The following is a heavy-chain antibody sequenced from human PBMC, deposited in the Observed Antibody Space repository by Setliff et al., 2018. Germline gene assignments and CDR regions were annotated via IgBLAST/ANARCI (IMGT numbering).Heavy chain of an antibody. V-gene: IGHV4-39*07. CDR2: IYYSGSA. J-gene: IGHJ3*02. CDR1: GGSISSSSYY. CDR3: ARQDGRITMIVVVMQAFDI. D-gene: IGHD3-22*01. Sequence: TSETLSLTCTVSGGSISSSSYYWGWIRQPPGKGLEWIGSIYYSGSANYNPSLKSRVTISVDTSKNQFSLKLSSVTAADTAVYYCARQDGRITMIVVVMQAFDIWGQGTMVTVSS.